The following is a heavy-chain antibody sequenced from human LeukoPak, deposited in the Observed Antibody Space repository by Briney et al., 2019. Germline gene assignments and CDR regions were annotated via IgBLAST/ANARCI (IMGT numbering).Heavy chain of an antibody. D-gene: IGHD1-26*01. V-gene: IGHV3-11*05. J-gene: IGHJ6*02. CDR3: ARESTRKWDV. CDR2: ISTSSTYT. Sequence: GGSLRLSCAASGFTFSGYYMNWIRQAPGKGLEWVSYISTSSTYTNYADFVKGRFTISRDNAKNSLYLQMNSLRAEDTAVYYCARESTRKWDVWGQGTTVTVSS. CDR1: GFTFSGYY.